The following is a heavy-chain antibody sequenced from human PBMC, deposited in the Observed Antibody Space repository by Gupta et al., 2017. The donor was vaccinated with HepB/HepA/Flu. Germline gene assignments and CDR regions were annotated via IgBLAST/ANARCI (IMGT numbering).Heavy chain of an antibody. CDR1: GGSFSAYY. Sequence: QVQLQQWGAGLLKPSETLSLTCAVYGGSFSAYYWNWIRQPPGKGLEWIGEINHSGSTNYNPSLKSRVTISVNTSKNQFSLNLSSVTAADTAVYYCARGPGIAVAGKGYYYMDVWDIGTTVTVSS. J-gene: IGHJ6*03. CDR2: INHSGST. V-gene: IGHV4-34*01. D-gene: IGHD6-19*01. CDR3: ARGPGIAVAGKGYYYMDV.